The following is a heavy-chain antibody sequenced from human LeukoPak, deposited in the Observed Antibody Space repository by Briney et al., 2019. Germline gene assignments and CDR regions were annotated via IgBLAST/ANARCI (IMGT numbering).Heavy chain of an antibody. J-gene: IGHJ6*02. V-gene: IGHV5-51*01. CDR1: GYSFTSYW. CDR2: IYPGDSDT. D-gene: IGHD6-13*01. Sequence: GESLKISCKGSGYSFTSYWIGWVRQMPGKGLEWMGIIYPGDSDTRYSPSFQGQVTISADKSISTAYLQRSSLKASDTAMYYCARHFSQQLSYYYYGMDVWGQGTTVTVSS. CDR3: ARHFSQQLSYYYYGMDV.